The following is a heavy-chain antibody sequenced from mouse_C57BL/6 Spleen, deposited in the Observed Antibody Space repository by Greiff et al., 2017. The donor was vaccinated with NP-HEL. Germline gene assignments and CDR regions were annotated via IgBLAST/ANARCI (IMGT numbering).Heavy chain of an antibody. CDR3: ARCDYDEGAYYAMEY. J-gene: IGHJ4*01. Sequence: QVQLQQSGAELMKPGASVKLSCKATGYTFTGYWIEWVKQRPGHGLEWIGEILPGSGSTNYNEKFKGKATFPADTSSNTAYMQLSSLTTEDSAIYYWARCDYDEGAYYAMEYWGQGTSVTVSS. V-gene: IGHV1-9*01. CDR2: ILPGSGST. CDR1: GYTFTGYW. D-gene: IGHD2-4*01.